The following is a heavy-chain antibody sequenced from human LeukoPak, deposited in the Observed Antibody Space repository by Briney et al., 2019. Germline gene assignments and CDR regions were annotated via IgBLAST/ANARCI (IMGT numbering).Heavy chain of an antibody. Sequence: SETLSLTCPVSCGSLSSYYWSWIRQPAGKGLEWIGRIYTSGSTNYNPSLKSRVTISVDKSKNQFSLKLSSVTAADTAVYYCASSLRPSLTSDAIDIWGQGTMVTVSS. CDR1: CGSLSSYY. J-gene: IGHJ3*02. CDR3: ASSLRPSLTSDAIDI. D-gene: IGHD4-17*01. V-gene: IGHV4-4*07. CDR2: IYTSGST.